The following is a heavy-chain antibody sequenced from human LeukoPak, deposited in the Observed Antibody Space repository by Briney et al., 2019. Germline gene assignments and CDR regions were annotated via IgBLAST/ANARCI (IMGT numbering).Heavy chain of an antibody. Sequence: SETLSLTCTVSGGSISSYYWSWVRQPPGQGLEWIGYIYYSGSTNYNPSLKSRVTISVDTSKNQFSLKLSSVTAADTAVYYCARERGYGYGDYWGPGTLVTVSS. J-gene: IGHJ4*02. CDR3: ARERGYGYGDY. CDR1: GGSISSYY. V-gene: IGHV4-59*01. D-gene: IGHD5-18*01. CDR2: IYYSGST.